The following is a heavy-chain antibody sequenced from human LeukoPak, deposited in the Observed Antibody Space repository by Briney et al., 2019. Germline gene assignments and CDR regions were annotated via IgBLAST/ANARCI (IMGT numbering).Heavy chain of an antibody. D-gene: IGHD3-16*02. CDR1: GGSISSGSYY. CDR2: IYYSGST. Sequence: SETLSLTCTVSGGSISSGSYYWGWIRQPPGKGLEWIGSIYYSGSTYYNPSLKSRVTISVDTSKNQFSLKLSSVTAADTAVYYCARKGTTYYDYIWGSYRGKYYFDYWGQGTLVTVSS. V-gene: IGHV4-39*01. J-gene: IGHJ4*02. CDR3: ARKGTTYYDYIWGSYRGKYYFDY.